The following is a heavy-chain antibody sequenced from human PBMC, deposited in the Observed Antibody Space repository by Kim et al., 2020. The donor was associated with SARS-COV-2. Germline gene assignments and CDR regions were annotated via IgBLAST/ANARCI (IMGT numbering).Heavy chain of an antibody. CDR3: ATQGGFGSSSED. Sequence: GGSLRLSCAASGFTFSSYSMNWVRQAPGKGLEWVSSISSSSSYIYYADSVKGRFTISRDNAKNSLYLQMNSLRAEDTAVYYCATQGGFGSSSEDWGQGTLVTVSS. V-gene: IGHV3-21*01. CDR1: GFTFSSYS. J-gene: IGHJ4*02. CDR2: ISSSSSYI. D-gene: IGHD6-6*01.